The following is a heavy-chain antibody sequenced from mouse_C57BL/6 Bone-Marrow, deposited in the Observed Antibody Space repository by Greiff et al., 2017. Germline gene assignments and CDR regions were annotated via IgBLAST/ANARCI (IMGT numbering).Heavy chain of an antibody. CDR1: GFNIKDYY. Sequence: VQLQQSGAELVKPGASVKLSCTASGFNIKDYYIHWVKQRPEQGLEWIGRINPEDGETKYAPKFQDKATITAYTSSNTAYLQLSSLTSEDTAVYYCTSSLIYYGTNYGGQGTTLTVSS. CDR3: TSSLIYYGTNY. J-gene: IGHJ2*01. V-gene: IGHV14-2*01. D-gene: IGHD1-1*01. CDR2: INPEDGET.